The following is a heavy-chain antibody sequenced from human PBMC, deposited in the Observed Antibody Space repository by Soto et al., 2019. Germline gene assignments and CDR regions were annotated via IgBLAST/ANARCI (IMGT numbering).Heavy chain of an antibody. CDR2: ISYDGSNK. CDR3: ARDSISPGDYEDGYYYYYGMDV. CDR1: GFTFSSYA. J-gene: IGHJ6*02. Sequence: GGSLRLSCAASGFTFSSYAMHWVRQAPGKGLEWVAVISYDGSNKYYADSVKGRFTISRDNSKNTLYLQMNSLRAEDTAVYYCARDSISPGDYEDGYYYYYGMDVWGQGTTVTVSS. D-gene: IGHD4-17*01. V-gene: IGHV3-30-3*01.